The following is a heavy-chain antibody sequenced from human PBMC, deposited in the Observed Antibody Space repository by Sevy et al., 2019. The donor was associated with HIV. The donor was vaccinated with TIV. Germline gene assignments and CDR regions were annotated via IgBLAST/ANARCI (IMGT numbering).Heavy chain of an antibody. CDR2: IKSKTDGGTT. J-gene: IGHJ4*02. CDR1: GFTFSNAW. V-gene: IGHV3-15*01. CDR3: TTDSKNRGLYALLDY. Sequence: EGSLRLSCAASGFTFSNAWMSWVRQAPGKELEWVGRIKSKTDGGTTDYAAPVKGRFTISRDDSKNTLYLQMNSLKTVDTAIYYCTTDSKNRGLYALLDYWGQGTLVTVSS. D-gene: IGHD2-2*01.